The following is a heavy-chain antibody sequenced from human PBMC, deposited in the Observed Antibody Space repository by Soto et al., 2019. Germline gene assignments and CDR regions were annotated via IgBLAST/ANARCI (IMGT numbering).Heavy chain of an antibody. CDR2: INHSGST. D-gene: IGHD5-12*01. CDR1: GESFSGYY. CDR3: AGNIVATISSFDY. V-gene: IGHV4-34*01. J-gene: IGHJ4*02. Sequence: QVQLQQWGAGLLKPSETLSLTCAVYGESFSGYYWSWIRQPPGKGLEWIGEINHSGSTNYNPSLKSRVTMSVDTSKNQFSLMLSSVTAADTAVYYCAGNIVATISSFDYWGQGTLVTVSS.